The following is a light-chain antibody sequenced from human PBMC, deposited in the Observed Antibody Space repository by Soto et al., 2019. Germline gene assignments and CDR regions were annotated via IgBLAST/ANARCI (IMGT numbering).Light chain of an antibody. CDR1: QSISTY. CDR2: AAS. J-gene: IGKJ4*01. V-gene: IGKV1-39*01. Sequence: DIQMTQSPSSLSASVGDRVTITCRASQSISTYLNWYQQKPGRAPKLLIYAASSLQTGVPSRFSGSGSGTDFTLTISSLQPEDSATYYCQQSYSAPTFGGGTKVEI. CDR3: QQSYSAPT.